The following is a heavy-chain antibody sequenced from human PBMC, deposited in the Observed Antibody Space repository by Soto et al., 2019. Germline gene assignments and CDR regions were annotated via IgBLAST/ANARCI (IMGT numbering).Heavy chain of an antibody. V-gene: IGHV1-24*01. J-gene: IGHJ4*02. D-gene: IGHD3-16*02. CDR3: ATAPNMITFGGVIVIDY. Sequence: AAVKVSCKVSGYTLTELSMHWVRQAPGKGLEWMGGFDPEDGETIYEQKFQGRVTMTENTSTDTAYMELSSLRSEDTAVYYCATAPNMITFGGVIVIDYWGQGTLVTVSS. CDR2: FDPEDGET. CDR1: GYTLTELS.